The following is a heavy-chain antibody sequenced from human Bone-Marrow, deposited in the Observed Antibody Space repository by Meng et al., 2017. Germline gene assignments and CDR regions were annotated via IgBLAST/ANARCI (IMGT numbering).Heavy chain of an antibody. CDR3: HAVAGLFDY. CDR1: GGSISSYY. CDR2: IYYSGST. Sequence: SETLSLTCTVSGGSISSYYWSWIRQPPGKGLEWIGYIYYSGSTNYNPSLKSRVTMSVDTSKNQFSLKLSSVTAADTALYYCHAVAGLFDYWGQGTLVTVSS. D-gene: IGHD6-19*01. J-gene: IGHJ4*02. V-gene: IGHV4-59*01.